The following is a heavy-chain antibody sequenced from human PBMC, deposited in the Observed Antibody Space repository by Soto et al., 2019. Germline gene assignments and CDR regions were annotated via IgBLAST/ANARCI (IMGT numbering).Heavy chain of an antibody. D-gene: IGHD1-26*01. V-gene: IGHV5-51*01. J-gene: IGHJ6*02. CDR1: GYSFTSYW. CDR2: IYPGDSDT. CDR3: TRHGGADVGPTNYFFVMDV. Sequence: GDSVKISCKGSGYSFTSYWIGWVRQMPGKGLEWMGIIYPGDSDTRYSPSFQGQVTISADKSIRPAYLQWSSLEDPDTAMYYCTRHGGADVGPTNYFFVMDVCGQGSTVTFSS.